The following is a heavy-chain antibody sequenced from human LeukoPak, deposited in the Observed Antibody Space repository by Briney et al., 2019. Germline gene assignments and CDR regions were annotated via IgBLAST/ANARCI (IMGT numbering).Heavy chain of an antibody. Sequence: GGSLRLSCAASGFTFSGSAMHWVRQASGKGLEWVGRIRSKANSYATAYAASVKGGFTISRDDSKNTAYLQMNSLKTEDTAVYYCTSGPGGSTESSGAGDCWGQGTLVTVSS. CDR1: GFTFSGSA. CDR2: IRSKANSYAT. J-gene: IGHJ4*02. V-gene: IGHV3-73*01. D-gene: IGHD6-19*01. CDR3: TSGPGGSTESSGAGDC.